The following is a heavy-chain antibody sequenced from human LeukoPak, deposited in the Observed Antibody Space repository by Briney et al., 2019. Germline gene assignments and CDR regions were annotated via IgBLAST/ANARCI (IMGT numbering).Heavy chain of an antibody. Sequence: GGSLRLSCAASGFTFDDYGMSWVRQAPGKGLEWLSGINWNGGSTGYADSVKGRFTISRDNAKNSLYLQMNSLRAEDTALYYCAREPMYSSSSRRYYYYYMDVWGKGTTVTVSS. J-gene: IGHJ6*03. CDR2: INWNGGST. CDR3: AREPMYSSSSRRYYYYYMDV. CDR1: GFTFDDYG. V-gene: IGHV3-20*04. D-gene: IGHD6-6*01.